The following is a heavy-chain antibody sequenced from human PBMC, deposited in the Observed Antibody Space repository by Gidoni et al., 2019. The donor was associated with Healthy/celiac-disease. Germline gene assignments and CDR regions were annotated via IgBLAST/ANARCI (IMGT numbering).Heavy chain of an antibody. Sequence: QVQLVESGGGVVQPGGSLRLSCAASGFTFSDYDMHWVRQAPGKGLEWVAFIRYDGSNKYYADSVKGRFTISRDNSKNTLYLQMNSLRAEDTAVYYCAKAFGTVAGNFDYWGQGTLVTVSS. D-gene: IGHD6-19*01. V-gene: IGHV3-30*02. J-gene: IGHJ4*02. CDR1: GFTFSDYD. CDR2: IRYDGSNK. CDR3: AKAFGTVAGNFDY.